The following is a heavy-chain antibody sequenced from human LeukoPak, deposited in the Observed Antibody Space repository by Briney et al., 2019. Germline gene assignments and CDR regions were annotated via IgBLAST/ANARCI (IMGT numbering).Heavy chain of an antibody. Sequence: PGGSLRLSCAASGFTFSSCVMSWVRQAPGEGLVWVSSISGSGDRTYYADSVKGRFSISRDNSKNTLYLQMNSLRAEDTAVYYCAATRRDVYSWDFDHWGQGTLVTVSS. CDR1: GFTFSSCV. D-gene: IGHD5-24*01. J-gene: IGHJ4*02. V-gene: IGHV3-23*01. CDR3: AATRRDVYSWDFDH. CDR2: ISGSGDRT.